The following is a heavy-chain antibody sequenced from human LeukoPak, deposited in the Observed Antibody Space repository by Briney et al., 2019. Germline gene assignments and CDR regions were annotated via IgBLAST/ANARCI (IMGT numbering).Heavy chain of an antibody. V-gene: IGHV4-59*01. Sequence: SGTLSLTCSVSGVSINNYYWTWIRQPPGKGLEWIGYIYYSGSTNYNPSLKSRVTISADMSKKQFSLKLRSVIAADTAVYYCARGDDYGGGYFDYWGQGTLVTVSS. CDR1: GVSINNYY. D-gene: IGHD4-17*01. CDR2: IYYSGST. CDR3: ARGDDYGGGYFDY. J-gene: IGHJ4*02.